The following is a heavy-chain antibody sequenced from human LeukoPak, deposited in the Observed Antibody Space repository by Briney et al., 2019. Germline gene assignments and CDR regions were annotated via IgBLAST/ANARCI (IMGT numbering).Heavy chain of an antibody. J-gene: IGHJ4*02. CDR1: GYTFTSYD. D-gene: IGHD3-9*01. V-gene: IGHV1-8*03. CDR2: MNPNSGNT. Sequence: GASVKVSCKASGYTFTSYDINWVRQATGQGLEWMGWMNPNSGNTDYAQKFQDRVTITRNTSISTAYMELNSLRSEDTAVYYCAREYYDILTGLYYFDYWGQETLVTVSS. CDR3: AREYYDILTGLYYFDY.